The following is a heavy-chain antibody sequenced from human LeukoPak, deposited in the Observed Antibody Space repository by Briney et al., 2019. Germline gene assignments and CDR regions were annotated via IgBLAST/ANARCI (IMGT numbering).Heavy chain of an antibody. J-gene: IGHJ4*02. CDR2: ISSDGSFT. V-gene: IGHV3-74*03. Sequence: SGGSLRLSCAVSGFTFRNYWMHWVRQAPGKGLVWASRISSDGSFTTYADSVKGRFTISRDNAKNTLHLQMNSLRDEDMAVYHCVREGAHYSDSSGFPDYWGQGTLVTVSS. CDR3: VREGAHYSDSSGFPDY. D-gene: IGHD3-22*01. CDR1: GFTFRNYW.